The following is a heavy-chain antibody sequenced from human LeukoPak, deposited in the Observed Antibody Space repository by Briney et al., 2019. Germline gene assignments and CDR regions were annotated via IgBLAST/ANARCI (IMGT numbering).Heavy chain of an antibody. J-gene: IGHJ4*02. Sequence: PGGSLRLSCGASGFAFSSHGMHWVRQAPGKGLEWLTIIWYDGSEKYYADSVKGRFTVSRDNSKNTVYLQMNSLRAEDTAVYYCGEDLGSSARYLDRVDYWGQGTLVTVSS. CDR1: GFAFSSHG. V-gene: IGHV3-33*06. D-gene: IGHD2-2*01. CDR3: GEDLGSSARYLDRVDY. CDR2: IWYDGSEK.